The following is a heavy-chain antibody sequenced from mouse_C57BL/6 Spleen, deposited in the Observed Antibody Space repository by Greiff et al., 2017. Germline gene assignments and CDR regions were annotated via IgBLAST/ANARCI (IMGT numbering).Heavy chain of an antibody. D-gene: IGHD1-1*01. J-gene: IGHJ3*01. CDR2: IYPGSGST. CDR3: ARTHYYGSSYAVAY. CDR1: GYTFTSYW. Sequence: LQQPGASVKMSCKASGYTFTSYWITWVKQRPGQGLEWIGDIYPGSGSTNYNEKFKSKATLTVDTSSSTAYMQLSSLTSEDSAVYYCARTHYYGSSYAVAYWGQETLVTVSA. V-gene: IGHV1-55*01.